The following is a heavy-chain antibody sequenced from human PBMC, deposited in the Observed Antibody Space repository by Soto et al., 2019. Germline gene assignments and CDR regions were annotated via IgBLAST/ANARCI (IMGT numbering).Heavy chain of an antibody. J-gene: IGHJ5*02. CDR3: ARVLGP. D-gene: IGHD7-27*01. CDR1: GGSISIGGYS. Sequence: QLQLQESGSGLVKPSQTLSLTCAVSGGSISIGGYSWSWIRQPPGKGLEWIGYIYHRVGTYYNPSLKSRVTISVDRSMNQFSLKLSSVAAADAAVYYCARVLGPCGQGTLVTVPS. CDR2: IYHRVGT. V-gene: IGHV4-30-2*01.